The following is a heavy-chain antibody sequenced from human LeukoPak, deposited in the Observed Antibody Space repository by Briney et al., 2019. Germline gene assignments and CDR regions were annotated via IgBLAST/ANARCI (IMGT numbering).Heavy chain of an antibody. D-gene: IGHD5-12*01. Sequence: PSETLSLTCTVSGGSISSSSYYSGCIRQPPWKGLELSGSIYYSGSTYYNPSLKRRVTISVDTSKNQFSLQLSSMTAADTAVYYCASAPAIVDTSAAVADAFDIWGQGTMVTVSS. CDR1: GGSISSSSYY. V-gene: IGHV4-39*07. CDR2: IYYSGST. CDR3: ASAPAIVDTSAAVADAFDI. J-gene: IGHJ3*02.